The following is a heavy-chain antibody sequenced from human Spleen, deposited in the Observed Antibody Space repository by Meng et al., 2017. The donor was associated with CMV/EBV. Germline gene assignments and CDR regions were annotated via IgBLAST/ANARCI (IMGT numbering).Heavy chain of an antibody. J-gene: IGHJ6*02. CDR2: ISWDGGST. CDR1: GFTFDDYA. D-gene: IGHD1-26*01. V-gene: IGHV3-43D*03. CDR3: AKDISPGGVGAITDYYYYGMDV. Sequence: GESLQISCAASGFTFDDYAMHWVRQAPGKGLEWVSLISWDGGSTYYADSVKGRFTISRDNSKNSLYLQMNSLRAEDTALYYYAKDISPGGVGAITDYYYYGMDVWGQGTTVTVSS.